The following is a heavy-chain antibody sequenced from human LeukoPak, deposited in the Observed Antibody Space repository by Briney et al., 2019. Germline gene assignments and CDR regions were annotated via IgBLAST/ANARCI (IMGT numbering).Heavy chain of an antibody. Sequence: GGSLRLSCAASGFTFSSYGMHWVRQAPGKGLEWVAVISYDGSNKYYADSVKGRFTISRDNSKNTLYLQMNSLRAEDTAVYYCAKADGAWEWPNFDYWGQGTLVTVSS. CDR1: GFTFSSYG. V-gene: IGHV3-30*18. D-gene: IGHD3-3*01. CDR3: AKADGAWEWPNFDY. J-gene: IGHJ4*02. CDR2: ISYDGSNK.